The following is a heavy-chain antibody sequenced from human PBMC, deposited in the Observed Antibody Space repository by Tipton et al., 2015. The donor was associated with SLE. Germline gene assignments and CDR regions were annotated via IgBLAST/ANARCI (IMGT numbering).Heavy chain of an antibody. CDR1: GFTFSSYS. CDR3: ARGDTSSGFMENY. V-gene: IGHV3-21*01. D-gene: IGHD3-22*01. J-gene: IGHJ4*02. Sequence: SLRLSCAASGFTFSSYSMNWVRQAPGKGLEWVSSISSSSSYIYYADSVKGRFTISRDNAKNSLYLQMNSLRAEDTAVYYCARGDTSSGFMENYWGQGTLVTVSS. CDR2: ISSSSSYI.